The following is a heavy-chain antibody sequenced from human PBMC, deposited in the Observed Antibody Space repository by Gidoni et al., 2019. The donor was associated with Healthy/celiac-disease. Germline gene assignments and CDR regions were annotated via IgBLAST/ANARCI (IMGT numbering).Heavy chain of an antibody. CDR2: ISWNSGSI. Sequence: EVQLVESGGGLVQPGRSLRLSCAASGFTFDDYAMHWVRQAPGKGLEWVSGISWNSGSIGYADSVKGRFTISRDNAKNSLYLQMNSLRAEDTALYYCLGLRVTNPFGMDVWGQGTTVTVSS. CDR3: LGLRVTNPFGMDV. D-gene: IGHD4-4*01. V-gene: IGHV3-9*01. CDR1: GFTFDDYA. J-gene: IGHJ6*02.